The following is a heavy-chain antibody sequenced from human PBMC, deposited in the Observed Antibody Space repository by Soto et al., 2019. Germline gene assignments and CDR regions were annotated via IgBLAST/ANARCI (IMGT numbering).Heavy chain of an antibody. V-gene: IGHV3-23*01. CDR1: GFTFSSYA. CDR2: ISGSGGST. Sequence: GGSLRLSCAASGFTFSSYAMSWVRQAPGKGLEWVSAISGSGGSTYYADSVKGRFTISRDNYKNTLYLQMNSLRAEDTAVYYCAKDGSSSIAARYFDYWGQGTLVTVSS. D-gene: IGHD6-6*01. J-gene: IGHJ4*02. CDR3: AKDGSSSIAARYFDY.